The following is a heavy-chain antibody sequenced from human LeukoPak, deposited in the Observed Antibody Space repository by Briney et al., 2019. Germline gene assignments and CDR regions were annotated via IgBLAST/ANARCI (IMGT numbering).Heavy chain of an antibody. CDR3: ARAPYGVPFDY. V-gene: IGHV4-61*02. CDR1: GGSISSGSYY. Sequence: SQTLSLTCTVSGGSISSGSYYWSWIRQPAGKGLEWIGRIYTSGSTNYNPSLKSRVTISVDTSKNQFSLKLSSVTAADTAVYYCARAPYGVPFDYWGQGTLVTVSS. CDR2: IYTSGST. D-gene: IGHD3-10*01. J-gene: IGHJ4*02.